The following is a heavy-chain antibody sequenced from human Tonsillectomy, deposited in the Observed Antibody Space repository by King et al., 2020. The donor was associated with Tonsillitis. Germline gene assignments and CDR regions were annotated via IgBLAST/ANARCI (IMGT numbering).Heavy chain of an antibody. Sequence: LQLVQSGGGVVQPGRSLRLSCAASGFTFSSYGMHWVRQAPGKGLEWVAVISYDGSNKYYADSVKGRFTISRDNSKNTLSLKMNSLRAADTAVYYCAKDLWEMWLDGVGPDYWGQGTLVTVSS. CDR3: AKDLWEMWLDGVGPDY. V-gene: IGHV3-30*18. J-gene: IGHJ4*02. CDR2: ISYDGSNK. D-gene: IGHD6-19*01. CDR1: GFTFSSYG.